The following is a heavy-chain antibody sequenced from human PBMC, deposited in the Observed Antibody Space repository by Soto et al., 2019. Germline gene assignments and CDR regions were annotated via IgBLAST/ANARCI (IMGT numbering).Heavy chain of an antibody. CDR3: ARAPDRMGLFFYYGMDV. Sequence: GGSLRLSCAASEFTFGSYAMSWVRQAPGQGLEWVADISGNGGTINYADAVKGRFTISRDNVKNTLYLEISSLRADDTAVYYCARAPDRMGLFFYYGMDVWGQGTTVTVSS. CDR2: ISGNGGTI. J-gene: IGHJ6*02. CDR1: EFTFGSYA. V-gene: IGHV3-23*01. D-gene: IGHD3-3*01.